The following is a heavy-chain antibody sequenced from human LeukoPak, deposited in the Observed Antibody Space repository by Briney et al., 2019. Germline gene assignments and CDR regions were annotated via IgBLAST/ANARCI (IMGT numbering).Heavy chain of an antibody. CDR1: GGSVTNDNYF. D-gene: IGHD3-9*01. J-gene: IGHJ4*02. V-gene: IGHV4-61*01. CDR3: ATYVTGLYYFDY. Sequence: SETLSLTCTVSGGSVTNDNYFWSWIRQPPGKGLEWIGYIYYSGSTNYSPSLKSRVTISVDTTKNQFSLKLTSVTAADTAVYYCATYVTGLYYFDYWGQGTLVTVSS. CDR2: IYYSGST.